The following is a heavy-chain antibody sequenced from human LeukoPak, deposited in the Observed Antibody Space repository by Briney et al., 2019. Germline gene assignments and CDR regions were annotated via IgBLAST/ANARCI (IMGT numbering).Heavy chain of an antibody. CDR1: GFTFSSYA. V-gene: IGHV3-30*14. CDR2: ISYDGSNK. D-gene: IGHD3-16*01. CDR3: ARILRGIDY. Sequence: GRSLRLSCAASGFTFSSYAMHWVRQAPGKGLEWVAVISYDGSNKYYADSVKGRFTISRDNSKNTLYLQMNNLRAEDTAVYYCARILRGIDYWGQGTLVTVSS. J-gene: IGHJ4*02.